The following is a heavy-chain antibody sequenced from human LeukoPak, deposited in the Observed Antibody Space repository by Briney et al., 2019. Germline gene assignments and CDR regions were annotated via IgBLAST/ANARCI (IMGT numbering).Heavy chain of an antibody. CDR1: GYTFTGYY. CDR3: ARGSLVYYDSSGYYSNYGY. D-gene: IGHD3-22*01. J-gene: IGHJ4*02. Sequence: ASVKVSCKASGYTFTGYYMHLVRQAPGQGLEWMGRINPNSGGTNYAQKFQGRVTMTRDTSISTAYMELSRLRSDDTAVYYCARGSLVYYDSSGYYSNYGYWGQGTLVTVSS. CDR2: INPNSGGT. V-gene: IGHV1-2*06.